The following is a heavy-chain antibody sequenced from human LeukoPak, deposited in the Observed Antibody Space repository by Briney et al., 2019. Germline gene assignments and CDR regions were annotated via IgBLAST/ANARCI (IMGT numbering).Heavy chain of an antibody. Sequence: ASVKVSCKAPGYTFTGYYMHWVRQAPGQGLEWMGWINPNSGGTNYAQKFQGRVTMTRDTSISTAYMELSRLRSDDTAVYYCARMGSGWYYFDYWGQGTLVTVSS. V-gene: IGHV1-2*02. CDR3: ARMGSGWYYFDY. CDR2: INPNSGGT. J-gene: IGHJ4*02. D-gene: IGHD6-19*01. CDR1: GYTFTGYY.